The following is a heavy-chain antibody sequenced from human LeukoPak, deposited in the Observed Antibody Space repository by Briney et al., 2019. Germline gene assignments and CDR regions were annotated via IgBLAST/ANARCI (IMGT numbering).Heavy chain of an antibody. J-gene: IGHJ6*02. CDR3: AREIAARQTYYYYCYGMDV. V-gene: IGHV1-69*04. D-gene: IGHD6-6*01. CDR1: GGTFSSYA. Sequence: GASVKVSCKASGGTFSSYAISWVRQAPGQGLEWMGRIIPILGIANYAQKFQGRVTITADKSTSTAYMELSSLRSEDTAVYYCAREIAARQTYYYYCYGMDVWGQGTTVTVSS. CDR2: IIPILGIA.